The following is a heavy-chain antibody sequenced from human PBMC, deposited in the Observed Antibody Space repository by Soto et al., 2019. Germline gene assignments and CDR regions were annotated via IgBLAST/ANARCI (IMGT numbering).Heavy chain of an antibody. D-gene: IGHD2-2*01. CDR3: ARTMPGVLYYFDY. V-gene: IGHV1-3*01. J-gene: IGHJ4*02. CDR1: GYTFTSYA. Sequence: ASVKVSCKASGYTFTSYAMHWARQAPGQRLEWMGWINAGNGNTKYSQKFQGRVTITRDTSASTAYMELSSLRSEDTAVYYCARTMPGVLYYFDYWGQGTLVTVSS. CDR2: INAGNGNT.